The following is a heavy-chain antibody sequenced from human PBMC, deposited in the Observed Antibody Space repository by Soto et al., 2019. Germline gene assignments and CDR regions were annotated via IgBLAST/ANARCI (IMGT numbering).Heavy chain of an antibody. CDR2: ISGDGGST. CDR1: GFTFDDYA. V-gene: IGHV3-43*02. Sequence: GGSLRLSCAASGFTFDDYAMHWVRQAPGKGLEWVSLISGDGGSTYYADSVKGRFTISRDNSKNSLYLQMNSLRTEDTALYYCAKEGTTMVRGALDAFDIWGQGTMVTVSS. D-gene: IGHD3-10*01. CDR3: AKEGTTMVRGALDAFDI. J-gene: IGHJ3*02.